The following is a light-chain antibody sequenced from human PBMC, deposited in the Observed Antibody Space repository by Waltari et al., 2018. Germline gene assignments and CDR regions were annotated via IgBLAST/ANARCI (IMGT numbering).Light chain of an antibody. CDR2: DVT. Sequence: QFALSQPRSVSGGPGQSHSIYCTGISRDGSAFNFVCWYQPHPGKAPKLLIYDVTKRPSGVPDRRSGSKSGYTASRTISGPQAEDEAEDYCCSHAGSNTKWVFGGGTKLT. V-gene: IGLV2-11*01. J-gene: IGLJ3*02. CDR3: CSHAGSNTKWV. CDR1: SRDGSAFNF.